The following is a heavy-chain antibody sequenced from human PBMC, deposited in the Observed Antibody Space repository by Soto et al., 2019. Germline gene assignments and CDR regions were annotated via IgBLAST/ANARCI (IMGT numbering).Heavy chain of an antibody. CDR2: ISISSSYI. J-gene: IGHJ4*02. V-gene: IGHV3-21*01. D-gene: IGHD1-1*01. CDR3: ARDPGTTATYFDY. Sequence: PGGSLRLSCAASGFSFNSYCMNWVRQPPGKGLEWVSSISISSSYIYYANSVKGRFTSSGDNAKNSLYLQVNSLRAEDTAVYYGARDPGTTATYFDYWGQGTLVTVSS. CDR1: GFSFNSYC.